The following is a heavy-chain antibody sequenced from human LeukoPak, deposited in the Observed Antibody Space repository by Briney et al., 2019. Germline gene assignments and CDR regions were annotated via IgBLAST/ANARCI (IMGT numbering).Heavy chain of an antibody. CDR2: INGGGDAT. V-gene: IGHV3-23*01. J-gene: IGHJ3*01. CDR3: ARCTASCYANAFDV. Sequence: GGSLRLSCTASGFTFNNNAMSWXRQAPGKGLXXXXXINGGGDATEYTDSVKGRFTXSRDNSKNALYLQMNSLRPEDTAVYYCARCTASCYANAFDVWGQGTLLTVSS. CDR1: GFTFNNNA. D-gene: IGHD2-2*01.